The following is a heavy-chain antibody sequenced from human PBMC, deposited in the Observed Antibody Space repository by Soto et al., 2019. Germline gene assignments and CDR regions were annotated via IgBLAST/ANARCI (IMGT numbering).Heavy chain of an antibody. CDR1: SCPDSSHT. CDR3: VRQGIGSLHGVVDV. Sequence: QVQLQQSGPGLVKPSETLSLTCTVSSCPDSSHTWGWIRQSPGTGLEWIGYGYHTGGTAYNPSLKSRATTSAVTPTNHTSPTLTSVTAADTAIYSCVRQGIGSLHGVVDVWGQETKVSVSS. V-gene: IGHV4-59*08. CDR2: GYHTGGT. D-gene: IGHD1-26*01. J-gene: IGHJ6*02.